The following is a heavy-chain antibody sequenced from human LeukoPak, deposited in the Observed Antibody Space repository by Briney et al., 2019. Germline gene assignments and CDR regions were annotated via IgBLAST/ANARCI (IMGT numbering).Heavy chain of an antibody. CDR2: IYTSGST. J-gene: IGHJ6*03. V-gene: IGHV4-4*09. CDR1: GGSISSYY. Sequence: SSETLSLTCTVPGGSISSYYWSWIRQPPGKGLEWIGYIYTSGSTNYNPSLKSRVTISVDTSKNQFSLKLSSVTAADTAVYYCASLGYSSSWYIGYYYYYMDVWGKGTTVTVSS. CDR3: ASLGYSSSWYIGYYYYYMDV. D-gene: IGHD6-13*01.